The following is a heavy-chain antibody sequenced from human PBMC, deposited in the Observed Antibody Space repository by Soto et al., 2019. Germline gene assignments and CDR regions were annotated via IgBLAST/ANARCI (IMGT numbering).Heavy chain of an antibody. CDR1: GYTFTTYG. D-gene: IGHD1-1*01. Sequence: HVQLVQSGAEVRKPGASVKVSCKASGYTFTTYGITWVRQAPGQGLEWMGWISADTGQTYYAQRVQGRVTMTTDTSTTTADSDLRTLRSDNTPVYYCARVSVALERSTTPFDYWGQGTPVTVSS. CDR2: ISADTGQT. CDR3: ARVSVALERSTTPFDY. V-gene: IGHV1-18*01. J-gene: IGHJ4*02.